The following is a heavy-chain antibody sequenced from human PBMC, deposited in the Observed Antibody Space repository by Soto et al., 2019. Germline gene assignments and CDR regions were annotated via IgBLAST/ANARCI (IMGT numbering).Heavy chain of an antibody. V-gene: IGHV3-7*05. CDR2: IKQDGSEK. CDR3: ARERELRSYYYGMDV. D-gene: IGHD1-26*01. J-gene: IGHJ6*02. Sequence: EVQLVESGGGLVQPGGSLRLSCAASGFTFSSYWMSWVRQAPGKGLEWVANIKQDGSEKYYVDSVKGRFTISRDNAKNSLYLQMNSLRAEDTAVYYCARERELRSYYYGMDVWGQGPTVTVSS. CDR1: GFTFSSYW.